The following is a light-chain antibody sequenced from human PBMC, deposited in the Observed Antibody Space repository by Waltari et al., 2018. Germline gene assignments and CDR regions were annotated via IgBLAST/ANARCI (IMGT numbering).Light chain of an antibody. J-gene: IGKJ4*01. V-gene: IGKV3-15*01. CDR3: QHYNNWPLT. Sequence: EIVMTQSPATLSVSPGEGATLSCRASQSINTNLAWYQQKPGQPPRLLIFGASTRATGIPDRFSGSVSGTEFTLTISSLQSEDFAAYFCQHYNNWPLTFGGGTKVEIK. CDR1: QSINTN. CDR2: GAS.